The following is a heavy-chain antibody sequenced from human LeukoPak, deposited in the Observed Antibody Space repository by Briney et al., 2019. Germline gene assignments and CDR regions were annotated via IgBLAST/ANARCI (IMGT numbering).Heavy chain of an antibody. V-gene: IGHV3-23*01. J-gene: IGHJ4*02. Sequence: PGGSLRLSCAASGFTFNNYAMSWVRQAPGKGLEWVSTISGSDDNTYYADSVKGRFTISRYISKNTLYLQMNSLRADDTAVYYCANDFDHWGQGTLVTVSS. CDR1: GFTFNNYA. CDR3: ANDFDH. CDR2: ISGSDDNT.